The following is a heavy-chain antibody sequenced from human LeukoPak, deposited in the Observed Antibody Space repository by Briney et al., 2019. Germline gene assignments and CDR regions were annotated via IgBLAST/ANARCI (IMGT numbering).Heavy chain of an antibody. CDR1: GFTFSSYW. V-gene: IGHV3-7*01. CDR3: ARDQYYDFWSGYYLFDY. CDR2: IKQDGGET. D-gene: IGHD3-3*01. J-gene: IGHJ4*02. Sequence: GGSLRLSCAASGFTFSSYWMSWVRQAPGKGLEWVANIKQDGGETFYVDSVKDRFTISRDNAKNSLYLQMNSLRVEDTAVYYCARDQYYDFWSGYYLFDYWGQGTLVTVSS.